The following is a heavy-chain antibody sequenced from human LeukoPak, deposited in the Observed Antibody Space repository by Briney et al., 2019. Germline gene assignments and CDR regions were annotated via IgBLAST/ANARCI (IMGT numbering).Heavy chain of an antibody. CDR1: GYTFTGYY. J-gene: IGHJ6*02. CDR3: ARQLGYCSSTSCSLYYYYGMDV. CDR2: INPNRGGT. Sequence: GASVKVSCKASGYTFTGYYMHWVRQAPGQGLEWMGWINPNRGGTNYAQKFQGWVTMTRDTSISTAYMELSRLRSDDTAVYYCARQLGYCSSTSCSLYYYYGMDVWGQGTTVTVSS. V-gene: IGHV1-2*04. D-gene: IGHD2-2*01.